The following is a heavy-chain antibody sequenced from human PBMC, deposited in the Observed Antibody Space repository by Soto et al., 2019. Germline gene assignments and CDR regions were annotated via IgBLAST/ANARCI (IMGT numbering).Heavy chain of an antibody. CDR3: TKDAVSGDGLWLAAD. J-gene: IGHJ4*02. V-gene: IGHV3-23*01. D-gene: IGHD2-21*02. CDR1: GFSFSRYA. CDR2: LIGSGTDI. Sequence: GGSLRLSCAASGFSFSRYAMMRVRQAPGKGQEWVAGLIGSGTDIRYADSVKGRFTISRDNSKNTLYLQMNSLRAEDTAIYYCTKDAVSGDGLWLAADWGQGTLVTVSS.